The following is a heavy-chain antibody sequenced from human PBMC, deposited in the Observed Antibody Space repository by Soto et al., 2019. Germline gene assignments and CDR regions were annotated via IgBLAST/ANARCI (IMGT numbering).Heavy chain of an antibody. D-gene: IGHD2-2*01. CDR3: AGYCSSTSCYGNWFDP. V-gene: IGHV4-39*01. CDR2: IYYSGST. J-gene: IGHJ5*02. Sequence: SETLSLTCTVSGGSISSSSYYWGWIRQPPGKGLEWIGSIYYSGSTCYNPSLKSRVTISVDTSNNQFSLKLSSVTAADTAVYYCAGYCSSTSCYGNWFDPWGQGTLVTVSS. CDR1: GGSISSSSYY.